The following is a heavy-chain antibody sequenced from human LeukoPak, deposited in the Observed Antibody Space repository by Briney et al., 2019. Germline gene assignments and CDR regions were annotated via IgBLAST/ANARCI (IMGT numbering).Heavy chain of an antibody. CDR1: GFTFGDYA. D-gene: IGHD3-10*01. Sequence: GGSLRLSCTASGFTFGDYAMSWFRQAPGKGLEWVGFIRSKAYGGTTEYAASVKGRFTISRDDSKSIAYLQMNSLKTEDTAVYYCTRVWGILLWSGGPVDYWGQGTLVTVSS. CDR3: TRVWGILLWSGGPVDY. V-gene: IGHV3-49*03. J-gene: IGHJ4*02. CDR2: IRSKAYGGTT.